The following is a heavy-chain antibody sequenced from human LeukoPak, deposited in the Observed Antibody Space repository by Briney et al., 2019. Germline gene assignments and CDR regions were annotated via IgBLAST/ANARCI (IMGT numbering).Heavy chain of an antibody. D-gene: IGHD3-10*01. CDR3: AHDSPGNYGFDF. V-gene: IGHV2-5*01. CDR1: GFSLNTAAVG. Sequence: SGPTLVNPTQTLTLTCSFSGFSLNTAAVGVAWIREPPGKALEWLALMYGTDHKRYSPTLQSRLTITKSTSKNQVVLTMTSTDPVDTATDCYAHDSPGNYGFDFWGQGTLVTVSS. J-gene: IGHJ4*02. CDR2: MYGTDHK.